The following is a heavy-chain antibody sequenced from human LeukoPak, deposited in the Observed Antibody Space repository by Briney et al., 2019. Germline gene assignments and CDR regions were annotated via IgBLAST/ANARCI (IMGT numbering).Heavy chain of an antibody. CDR3: GKEGGA. Sequence: GGSLRLSCEASGFRFSDFTMTWVRQAPGKGPEWVSAIGGRGGSTYYADSVGGRFTISRDNSKDIVYPQMNSLKVEDTATYYCGKEGGAWGQGTKVTVSS. V-gene: IGHV3-23*01. CDR2: IGGRGGST. J-gene: IGHJ5*02. CDR1: GFRFSDFT. D-gene: IGHD3-16*01.